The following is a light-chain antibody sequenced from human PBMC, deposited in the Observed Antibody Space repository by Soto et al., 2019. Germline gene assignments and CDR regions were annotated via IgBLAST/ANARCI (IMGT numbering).Light chain of an antibody. Sequence: EIVLTQSPGTLSLSPGERATLSCRASQSVSSSYLAWYQQKPGQAPRLLIYGASSRATGIPDRFSGSGSGTEFTLTISSLLSEDFAVYYCQQYNNWPPITFGQGTRLEIK. CDR3: QQYNNWPPIT. V-gene: IGKV3-20*01. CDR1: QSVSSSY. J-gene: IGKJ5*01. CDR2: GAS.